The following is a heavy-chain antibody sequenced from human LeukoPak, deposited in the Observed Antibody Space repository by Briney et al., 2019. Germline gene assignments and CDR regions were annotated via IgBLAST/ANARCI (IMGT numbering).Heavy chain of an antibody. CDR2: SYYSGST. J-gene: IGHJ5*02. D-gene: IGHD6-19*01. CDR3: ARDSSSGSFWFDP. V-gene: IGHV4-39*07. Sequence: PSETLSLTCTVSGGSISSSSYYWGWIRQPPGKGLEWIGSSYYSGSTYYNPSLKSRVTISVDTSKNQFSLKLSSVTAADTAVYYCARDSSSGSFWFDPWGQGTLVTVSS. CDR1: GGSISSSSYY.